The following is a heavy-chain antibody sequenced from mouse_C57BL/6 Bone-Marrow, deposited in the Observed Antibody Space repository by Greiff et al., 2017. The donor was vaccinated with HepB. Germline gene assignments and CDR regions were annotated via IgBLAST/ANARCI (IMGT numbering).Heavy chain of an antibody. Sequence: EVKLVESGGGLVQPGGSLKLSCAASGFTFSDYGMAWVRQAPRKGPEWVAFISNLAYSIYYADTVKGRFTISRENAKNTLYLEMSSLRSEDTAMYYCARKGDYYGSSYWYFDVWGTGTTVTVSS. D-gene: IGHD1-1*01. CDR3: ARKGDYYGSSYWYFDV. CDR1: GFTFSDYG. V-gene: IGHV5-15*04. J-gene: IGHJ1*03. CDR2: ISNLAYSI.